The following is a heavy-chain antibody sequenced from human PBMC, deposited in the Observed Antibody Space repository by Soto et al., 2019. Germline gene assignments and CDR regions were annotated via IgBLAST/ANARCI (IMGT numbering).Heavy chain of an antibody. CDR3: ASSPYYYYYGMDV. V-gene: IGHV4-4*07. CDR1: GGSISSYY. CDR2: IYTSGST. Sequence: SETLSLTRTVSGGSISSYYWSWIRQPAGKGLEWIGRIYTSGSTNYNPSLKSRVTLSVDTSKNQFSLKLSSVTAADTAVYYCASSPYYYYYGMDVWGQGTTVTVSS. J-gene: IGHJ6*02.